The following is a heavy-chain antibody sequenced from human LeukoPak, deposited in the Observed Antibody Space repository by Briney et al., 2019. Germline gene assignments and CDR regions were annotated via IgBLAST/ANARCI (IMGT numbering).Heavy chain of an antibody. CDR1: GYSISSGYY. V-gene: IGHV4-38-2*02. CDR2: IYHSGST. J-gene: IGHJ3*02. Sequence: SETLSLTCTVSGYSISSGYYWGWTRQPPGKGLEWNGSIYHSGSTYYNPSLKSRVTISVDTSKNQFSLKLSSVTAADTAVYYCASSTLGPSDAFDIWGQGTMVAVSS. CDR3: ASSTLGPSDAFDI.